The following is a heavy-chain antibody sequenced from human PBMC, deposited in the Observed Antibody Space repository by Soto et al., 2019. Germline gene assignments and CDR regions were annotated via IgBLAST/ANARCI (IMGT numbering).Heavy chain of an antibody. CDR3: ARLEVGLDY. CDR2: IYYTGGT. J-gene: IGHJ4*02. D-gene: IGHD2-2*01. V-gene: IGHV4-61*03. CDR1: GGSVSSGSYY. Sequence: QVQLQESGPGLVKPSETLSLTCSVSGGSVSSGSYYWSWIRQSPEQGLEWIGYIYYTGGTKYNPYLTSRVTISADTSRNHFSLKLTSVTAADTAVYYCARLEVGLDYWGQGVLVTVSS.